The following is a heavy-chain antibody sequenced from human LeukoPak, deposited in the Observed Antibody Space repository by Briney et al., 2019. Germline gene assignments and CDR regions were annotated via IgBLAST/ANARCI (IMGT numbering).Heavy chain of an antibody. CDR3: AKDPRRYSRSGGYFDY. CDR2: ISYDGSNK. Sequence: PGGSLRLSCAASGFTFSSYGMHWVRQAPGKGLQWVAFISYDGSNKYYADSVKGRFTISRDNSKNTMYLQMNSLRAEDTAVYYCAKDPRRYSRSGGYFDYWGQGTRVTVSS. V-gene: IGHV3-30*02. D-gene: IGHD6-13*01. J-gene: IGHJ4*02. CDR1: GFTFSSYG.